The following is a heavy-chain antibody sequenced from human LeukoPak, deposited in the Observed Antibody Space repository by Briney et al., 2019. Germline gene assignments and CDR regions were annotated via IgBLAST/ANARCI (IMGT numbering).Heavy chain of an antibody. V-gene: IGHV4-59*12. CDR2: IYYSGRT. J-gene: IGHJ4*02. CDR3: ARGVTRVIYYYGSGSYHDY. Sequence: SETLPLTCTVSGGSISGYYWSWIRQPPGKGLEWIGYIYYSGRTNYSPSLKSRVTISVDTPKNQFSLKLSSVTAADTAVYYCARGVTRVIYYYGSGSYHDYWGQGTLVTVSS. CDR1: GGSISGYY. D-gene: IGHD3-10*01.